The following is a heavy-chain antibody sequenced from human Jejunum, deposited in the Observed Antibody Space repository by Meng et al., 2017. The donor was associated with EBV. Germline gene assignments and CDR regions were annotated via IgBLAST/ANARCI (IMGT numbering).Heavy chain of an antibody. Sequence: HGHLVQSGVEGKKPGASVKVSCKASGYTLTNYALHWVRQAPGQGLEWMGYISAGSGDTKNSQKFQGRVTFTRDTSASTVYMELSSLRSEDTAMYYCARGSSWNRGDYWGQGTLVTVSS. V-gene: IGHV1-3*01. D-gene: IGHD6-13*01. CDR3: ARGSSWNRGDY. CDR2: ISAGSGDT. CDR1: GYTLTNYA. J-gene: IGHJ4*02.